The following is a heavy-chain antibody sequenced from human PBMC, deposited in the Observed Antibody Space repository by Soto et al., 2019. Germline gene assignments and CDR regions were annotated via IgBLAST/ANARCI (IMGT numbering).Heavy chain of an antibody. J-gene: IGHJ5*02. V-gene: IGHV3-23*01. CDR2: ISGSGFKK. CDR1: GFIFENFG. CDR3: AKNQGVELVPLATVDWFDP. D-gene: IGHD1-26*01. Sequence: GGTLRLSCAASGFIFENFGMSWVRQAPGKGLEWISSISGSGFKKYYADSVKGRLTISRDNSKSTVYLELNNLSAEDTAVYHCAKNQGVELVPLATVDWFDPWGQGSVVTVSS.